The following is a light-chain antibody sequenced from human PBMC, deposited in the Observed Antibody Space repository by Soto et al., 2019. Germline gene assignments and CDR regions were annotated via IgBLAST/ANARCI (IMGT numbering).Light chain of an antibody. Sequence: DIVMTQSPLSLPVTPGEPASISCRSSQSLLHRNGYNYLDWYLQKPGQSPQLLIYLGSNRASGVPDRVRGSGSGTDFTLKISRVEDEDVGVYYCMQALQNLRTFGHGTQVEIK. CDR2: LGS. J-gene: IGKJ1*01. V-gene: IGKV2-28*01. CDR1: QSLLHRNGYNY. CDR3: MQALQNLRT.